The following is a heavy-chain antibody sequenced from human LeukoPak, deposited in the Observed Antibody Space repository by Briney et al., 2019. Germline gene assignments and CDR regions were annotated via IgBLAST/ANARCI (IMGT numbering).Heavy chain of an antibody. CDR1: GGSISSSSYY. J-gene: IGHJ4*02. Sequence: PSEALSLTCTVSGGSISSSSYYSGWIRQPPGKGLEWIGSIYYSGSTYYNPSLKSRVTISVDTSKNQFSLKLSSVTAADTAVYYCARHAPSGYCFDYWAREPWSPSPQ. CDR2: IYYSGST. CDR3: ARHAPSGYCFDY. D-gene: IGHD3-3*01. V-gene: IGHV4-39*01.